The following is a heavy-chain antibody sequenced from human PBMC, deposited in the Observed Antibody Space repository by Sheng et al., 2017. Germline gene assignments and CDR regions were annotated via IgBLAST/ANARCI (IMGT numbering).Heavy chain of an antibody. CDR1: GFTFSSYG. Sequence: QVQLVESGGGVVQPGGSLRLSCAASGFTFSSYGMHWVRQAPGKGLEWVAFIRYDGSNKYYADSVKGRFTISRDNSKNTLYLQMNSLRAEDTAVYYCAKDGRGAAGTLSVYWGQGTLVTVSS. D-gene: IGHD6-13*01. CDR3: AKDGRGAAGTLSVY. CDR2: IRYDGSNK. J-gene: IGHJ4*02. V-gene: IGHV3-30*02.